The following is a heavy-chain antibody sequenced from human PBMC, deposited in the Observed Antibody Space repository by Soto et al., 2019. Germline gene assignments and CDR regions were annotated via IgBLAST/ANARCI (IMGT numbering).Heavy chain of an antibody. V-gene: IGHV1-69*01. CDR3: ATDVVRSTGGDS. CDR1: GGTFTTSS. CDR2: IIPIFSKT. J-gene: IGHJ4*02. D-gene: IGHD7-27*01. Sequence: QVQLVQSGAEVKELGSSVKVSCKTSGGTFTTSSFVWVRQGPGQGLEWMGGIIPIFSKTNFAPKFQGRVTFTADESTRTVYMDLGSLRSEDTAIYYCATDVVRSTGGDSWGQGTLVTVSS.